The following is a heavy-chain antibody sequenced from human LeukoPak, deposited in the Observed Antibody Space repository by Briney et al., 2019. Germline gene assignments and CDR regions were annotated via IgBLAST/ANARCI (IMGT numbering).Heavy chain of an antibody. J-gene: IGHJ4*02. CDR1: GGTFSSYA. CDR2: IIPILGIA. V-gene: IGHV1-69*04. CDR3: ARAPLSYSGSYFFYFDY. D-gene: IGHD1-26*01. Sequence: GASVKVSCKASGGTFSSYAISWVRQAPGQGLEWMGRIIPILGIANYAQKFQGRVTITADKSTSTAYMELSSLRSEDTAVYYCARAPLSYSGSYFFYFDYWGQRTLVTVSS.